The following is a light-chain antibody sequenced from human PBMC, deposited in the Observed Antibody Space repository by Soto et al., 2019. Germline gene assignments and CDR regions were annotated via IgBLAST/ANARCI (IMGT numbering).Light chain of an antibody. Sequence: IVLMQSPDTLSLSPGERATLSCRASRSLSSDYLAWYQQKPGQAPWLLIYDAPNRATGIPARFSGSGSGTDFTLTISRLESEDLAVYYCQQYDSSPRTFGQGTKVDIK. CDR1: RSLSSDY. V-gene: IGKV3-20*01. CDR2: DAP. CDR3: QQYDSSPRT. J-gene: IGKJ1*01.